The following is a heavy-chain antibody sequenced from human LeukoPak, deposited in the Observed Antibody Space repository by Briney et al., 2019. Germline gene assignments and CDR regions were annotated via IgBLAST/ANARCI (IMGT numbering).Heavy chain of an antibody. CDR1: GGSFSGYY. CDR3: ARGRPGWTTWFDP. D-gene: IGHD3/OR15-3a*01. Sequence: SETLSLTCAVYGGSFSGYYWSWIHQPPGKGLEWIGEINHSGSTNYNPSLKSRVTISVDTSKNQFSLKLSSVTAADTAVYYCARGRPGWTTWFDPWGQGTLVTVSS. J-gene: IGHJ5*02. V-gene: IGHV4-34*01. CDR2: INHSGST.